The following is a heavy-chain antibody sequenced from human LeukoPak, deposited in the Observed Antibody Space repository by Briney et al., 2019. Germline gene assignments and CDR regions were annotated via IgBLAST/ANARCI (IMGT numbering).Heavy chain of an antibody. CDR1: GGSISSGGYY. CDR3: AREGGSYFSNDAFDI. Sequence: TLSLTCTVSGGSISSGGYYWSWIRQPAGKGLEWIGRIYTSRSTNYNPSLKSRVTISVDTSKNQFSLKLSSVTAADTAVYYCAREGGSYFSNDAFDIWGQGTMVTVSS. V-gene: IGHV4-61*02. D-gene: IGHD1-26*01. CDR2: IYTSRST. J-gene: IGHJ3*02.